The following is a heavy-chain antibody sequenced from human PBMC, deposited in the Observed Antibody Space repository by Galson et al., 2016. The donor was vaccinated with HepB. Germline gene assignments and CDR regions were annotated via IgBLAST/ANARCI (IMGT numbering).Heavy chain of an antibody. Sequence: QSGAEVKKPGESLRISCDVSGYSFTTYWISWVRQMPGKGLEWMGRIDPKDSYTNYSPSFQGHVTISVDKSISAAYLQWSSLKASDTAMYYCARMEAAAGISFMRHWGQGTLVTVS. J-gene: IGHJ1*01. CDR1: GYSFTTYW. CDR2: IDPKDSYT. CDR3: ARMEAAAGISFMRH. D-gene: IGHD6-25*01. V-gene: IGHV5-10-1*01.